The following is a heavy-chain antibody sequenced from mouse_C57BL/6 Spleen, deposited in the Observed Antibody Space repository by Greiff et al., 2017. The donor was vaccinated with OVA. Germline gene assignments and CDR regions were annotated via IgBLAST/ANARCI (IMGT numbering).Heavy chain of an antibody. CDR3: AGYYGNYLYAMDY. CDR1: GFSLTSYG. V-gene: IGHV2-2*01. Sequence: VQLVESGPGLVQPSQSLSITCTVSGFSLTSYGVHWVRQSPGKGLEWLGVIWSGGSTDYNAAFISRLSISKDNSKSQVFFKMNSLQADDTAIYYCAGYYGNYLYAMDYWGQGTSVTVSS. D-gene: IGHD2-1*01. CDR2: IWSGGST. J-gene: IGHJ4*01.